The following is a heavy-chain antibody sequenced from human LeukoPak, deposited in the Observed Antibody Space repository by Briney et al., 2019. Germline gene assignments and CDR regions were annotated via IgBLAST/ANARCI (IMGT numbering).Heavy chain of an antibody. J-gene: IGHJ4*02. V-gene: IGHV4-59*01. Sequence: SETLSLTCTVSGGSISSYYWSWIRQPPGKGLEWIGYIYYSGSTNYNPSLKSRVTISVDTSKNQFSLKLSSVTAADTAVYYCARGKDGSGTFDYWGQGTLATVSS. CDR3: ARGKDGSGTFDY. D-gene: IGHD3-10*01. CDR1: GGSISSYY. CDR2: IYYSGST.